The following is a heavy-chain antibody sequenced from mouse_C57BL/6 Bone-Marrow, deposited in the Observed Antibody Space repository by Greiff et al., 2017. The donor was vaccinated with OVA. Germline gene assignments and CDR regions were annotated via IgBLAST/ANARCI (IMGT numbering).Heavy chain of an antibody. Sequence: VQLVESGPELVKPGASVKISCKASGYAFSSSWMNWVKQRPGKGLEWIGRIYPGDGDTNYNGKFKGKATLTADKSSSTAYMQLSSLTSEDSAVYFCAPITTVVAPLDYWGQGTTLTVSS. CDR2: IYPGDGDT. CDR1: GYAFSSSW. D-gene: IGHD1-1*01. J-gene: IGHJ2*01. CDR3: APITTVVAPLDY. V-gene: IGHV1-82*01.